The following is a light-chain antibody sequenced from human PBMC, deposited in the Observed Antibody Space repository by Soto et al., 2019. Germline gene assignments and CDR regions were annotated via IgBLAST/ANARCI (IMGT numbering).Light chain of an antibody. Sequence: GERATLSCRASQSVSRYLAWYQHKPGQAPRLLIYDTSNRATGIPARFSGSGSGTDFTLTISRLETEDFAVYYCQQYGNSRGTFGQGTKVDIK. CDR2: DTS. CDR1: QSVSRY. V-gene: IGKV3-11*01. CDR3: QQYGNSRGT. J-gene: IGKJ1*01.